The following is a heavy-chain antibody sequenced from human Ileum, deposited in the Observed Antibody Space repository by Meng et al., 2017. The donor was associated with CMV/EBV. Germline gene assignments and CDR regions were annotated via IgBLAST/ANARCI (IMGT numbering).Heavy chain of an antibody. CDR2: IYYSGST. CDR1: GGSISGSSYY. CDR3: ARDTTGHGNWFDP. D-gene: IGHD1-26*01. Sequence: SETLSLTCTVSGGSISGSSYYWGCIRQPPGKGLEWIGSIYYSGSTYYNLSLKSPVTISVDTSKNQFSLRLSSVTAADTAVYYCARDTTGHGNWFDPWGQGTLVTVSS. J-gene: IGHJ5*02. V-gene: IGHV4-39*07.